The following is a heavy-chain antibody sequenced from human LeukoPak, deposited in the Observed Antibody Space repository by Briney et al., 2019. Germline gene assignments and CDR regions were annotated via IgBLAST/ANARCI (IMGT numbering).Heavy chain of an antibody. CDR1: DSSFRSHD. Sequence: GGSLRLSCAASDSSFRSHDMSWVRQTLERGLEWVSSIAADGASWYADSVRGRFTISRDRSQNILYLQMNSLRADDTAIYYCAKGPNFGSWRAVDYWGQGTLVTVSS. V-gene: IGHV3-23*01. J-gene: IGHJ4*02. D-gene: IGHD3-10*01. CDR3: AKGPNFGSWRAVDY. CDR2: IAADGAS.